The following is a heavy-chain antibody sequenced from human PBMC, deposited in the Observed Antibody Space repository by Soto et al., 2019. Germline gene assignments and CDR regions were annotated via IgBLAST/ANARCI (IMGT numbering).Heavy chain of an antibody. CDR3: ANLVRFVDWYSPADY. D-gene: IGHD2-21*01. CDR2: ISYDGSNK. J-gene: IGHJ4*02. V-gene: IGHV3-30*18. Sequence: QVQLVESGGGVVQPGRSLRLSCAASGFTFSSYGMHWVRQAPGKGLVWVAVISYDGSNKYYADSVKGLFTISRDNSKNALYLHTNSQTAEATAVYYCANLVRFVDWYSPADYWGQRTLVIVST. CDR1: GFTFSSYG.